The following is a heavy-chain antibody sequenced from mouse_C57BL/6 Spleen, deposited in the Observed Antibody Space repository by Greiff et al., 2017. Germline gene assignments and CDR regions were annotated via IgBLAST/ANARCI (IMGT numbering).Heavy chain of an antibody. Sequence: QVHVKQSGAELARPGASVKLSCKASGYTFTSYGISWVKQRTGQGLEWIGEIYPRSGNTYYNEKFKGKATLTADKSSSTAYMELRSLTSEDSAVYFCAGYYGSRGDDYWGQGTTLTVSS. J-gene: IGHJ2*01. V-gene: IGHV1-81*01. D-gene: IGHD1-1*01. CDR2: IYPRSGNT. CDR3: AGYYGSRGDDY. CDR1: GYTFTSYG.